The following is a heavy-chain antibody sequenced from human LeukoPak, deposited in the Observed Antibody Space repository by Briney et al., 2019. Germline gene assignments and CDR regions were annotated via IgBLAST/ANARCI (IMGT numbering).Heavy chain of an antibody. V-gene: IGHV3-48*03. CDR1: GFTFSRYE. CDR2: ISGSGDTI. J-gene: IGHJ5*02. Sequence: GGSLRLSCAASGFTFSRYEMNWVRQAPGKGLEWISYISGSGDTIYYADSVKGRFTISRDNAENSLHLHMSSLRAEDTAVYYCARDRIMVVGPYNWFDPWGQGTLVTVSS. CDR3: ARDRIMVVGPYNWFDP. D-gene: IGHD2-15*01.